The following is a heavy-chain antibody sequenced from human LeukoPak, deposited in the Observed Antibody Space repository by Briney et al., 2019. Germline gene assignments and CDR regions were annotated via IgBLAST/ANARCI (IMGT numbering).Heavy chain of an antibody. CDR1: GWSFSGYY. CDR3: ARDRRYYGSGSYSYYFDY. Sequence: KTSETLSLTCAVYGWSFSGYYWSWIRQPPGKGLEWIGEINHSGSTNYNPSLKSRVTISVDTSKNQFSLKLGSVTAADTAVYYCARDRRYYGSGSYSYYFDYWGQGTLVTVSS. J-gene: IGHJ4*02. D-gene: IGHD3-10*01. CDR2: INHSGST. V-gene: IGHV4-34*01.